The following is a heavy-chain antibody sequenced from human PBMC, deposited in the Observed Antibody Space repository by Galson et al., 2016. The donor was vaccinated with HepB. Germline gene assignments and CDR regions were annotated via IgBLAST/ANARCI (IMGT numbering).Heavy chain of an antibody. CDR3: TRTRGSYYVGMDH. D-gene: IGHD3-10*01. CDR1: GYTFTGFA. J-gene: IGHJ4*02. Sequence: SVKVSCKASGYTFTGFATHWVRQAPGQRLEWMGWINGGDGDTKYSQKFQDRVTITRDTSASTVYMKLSSLRSEDTAVYYCTRTRGSYYVGMDHWGQGTLVTVSS. V-gene: IGHV1-3*01. CDR2: INGGDGDT.